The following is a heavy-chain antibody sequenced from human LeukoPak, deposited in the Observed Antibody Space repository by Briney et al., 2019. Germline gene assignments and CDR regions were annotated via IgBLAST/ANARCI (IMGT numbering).Heavy chain of an antibody. V-gene: IGHV3-21*01. CDR2: ISSSSSYI. J-gene: IGHJ3*02. D-gene: IGHD1-26*01. Sequence: GGSLRLSCAASGFTFSSYSMNWVRQAPGKGLEWVSSISSSSSYIYYADSVKGRFTISRDNAKNSLYLQMNSLGAEDTAVYYCARHLQTVGATTDAFDIWGQGTMVTVSS. CDR3: ARHLQTVGATTDAFDI. CDR1: GFTFSSYS.